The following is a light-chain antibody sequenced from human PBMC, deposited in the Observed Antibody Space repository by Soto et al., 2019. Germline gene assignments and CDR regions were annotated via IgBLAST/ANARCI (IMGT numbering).Light chain of an antibody. V-gene: IGLV1-44*01. CDR1: SSNIGSST. CDR2: NN. Sequence: QSVLTQPPSASGTPGQRVTISCSGSSSNIGSSTVNWYLQFPGTAPKLLLFNNRRPSGVPDRFSGSKSGTSASLAISGLQSEDEADYYCAAWDDSLHAVVFGGGTKLTVL. CDR3: AAWDDSLHAVV. J-gene: IGLJ2*01.